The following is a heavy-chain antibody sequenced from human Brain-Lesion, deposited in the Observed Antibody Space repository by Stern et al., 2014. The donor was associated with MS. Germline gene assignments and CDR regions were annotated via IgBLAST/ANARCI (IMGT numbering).Heavy chain of an antibody. CDR2: IHYSGSP. D-gene: IGHD2-8*01. J-gene: IGHJ5*02. CDR3: ARVGVYVQTGWFDP. V-gene: IGHV4-31*03. Sequence: QVQLQESGPGLVKPSQTLSLTCTVSGGSISSGGYYWRWIRQHPGKGLEGIGYIHYSGSPYYNSALKRRVTISRDTSKNQFSLNLNSVTAADTAVYYCARVGVYVQTGWFDPWGQGALVTVSS. CDR1: GGSISSGGYY.